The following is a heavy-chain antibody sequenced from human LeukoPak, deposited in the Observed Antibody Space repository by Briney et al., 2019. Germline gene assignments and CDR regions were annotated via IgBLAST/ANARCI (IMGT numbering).Heavy chain of an antibody. D-gene: IGHD3-10*01. V-gene: IGHV3-30*18. Sequence: PGGSLRLSCAASGFTFSSYGMHWVRQAPGKGLEWVAVISYDGSNKYYADSVKGRFTISRDNSKNTLYLQMNSLRAEDTAVYYCAKASSTVRGVIILDYFDYWGQGTLVTVSS. CDR1: GFTFSSYG. CDR3: AKASSTVRGVIILDYFDY. J-gene: IGHJ4*02. CDR2: ISYDGSNK.